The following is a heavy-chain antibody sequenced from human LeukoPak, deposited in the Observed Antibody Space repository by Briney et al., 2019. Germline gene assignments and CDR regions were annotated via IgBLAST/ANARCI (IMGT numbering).Heavy chain of an antibody. CDR2: IFYSESSP. CDR3: ASSSWSGSYFDY. Sequence: LETLSLTCAVSGYSIGSGYYWAWIRPPPGKGLEWIGSIFYSESSPYYNPSLKSRVTISLDTSKNQFSLKVKSVTAADTAVYYCASSSWSGSYFDYWGQGTLVTVSS. CDR1: GYSIGSGYY. D-gene: IGHD6-13*01. J-gene: IGHJ4*02. V-gene: IGHV4-38-2*01.